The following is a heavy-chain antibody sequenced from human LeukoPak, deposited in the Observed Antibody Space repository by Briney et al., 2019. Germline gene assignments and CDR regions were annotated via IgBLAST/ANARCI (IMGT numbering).Heavy chain of an antibody. CDR3: ARGGDPDYDILTGYYRSGAFDI. CDR1: GYTFTSYG. V-gene: IGHV1-2*04. J-gene: IGHJ3*02. Sequence: ASVKVSCKASGYTFTSYGISWVRQAPGQGLEWMGWINPNSGGTNYAQKFQGWVTMTRDTSISTAYMELSRLRSDDTAVYYCARGGDPDYDILTGYYRSGAFDIWGQGTMVTVSS. D-gene: IGHD3-9*01. CDR2: INPNSGGT.